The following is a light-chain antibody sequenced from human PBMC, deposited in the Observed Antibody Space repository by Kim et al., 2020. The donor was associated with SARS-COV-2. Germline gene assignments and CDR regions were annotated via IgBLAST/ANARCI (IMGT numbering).Light chain of an antibody. J-gene: IGKJ2*01. CDR2: KTS. CDR1: QNISTW. CDR3: QQYNTYSNT. V-gene: IGKV1-5*03. Sequence: SASGGDSVTIPCRASQNISTWLAWYQQKPGKAPNLLISKTSSLESGVSLRFRGSGSGTEFTLTISSLRPDDSATFFCQQYNTYSNTFGQGTKLEI.